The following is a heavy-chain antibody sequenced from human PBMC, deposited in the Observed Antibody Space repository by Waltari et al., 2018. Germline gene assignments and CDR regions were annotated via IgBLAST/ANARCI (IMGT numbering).Heavy chain of an antibody. CDR3: AREPPRLGETYYFDY. J-gene: IGHJ4*02. V-gene: IGHV4-59*11. CDR2: IYYSGST. CDR1: GGSISSHY. D-gene: IGHD3-10*01. Sequence: TLSLTCTVSGGSISSHYWSWIRQPPGKGLEWIGYIYYSGSTNYNPSLKSRVTISVDTSKNQFSLKLTSVTAADTAVYYCAREPPRLGETYYFDYWGQGTLVTVSS.